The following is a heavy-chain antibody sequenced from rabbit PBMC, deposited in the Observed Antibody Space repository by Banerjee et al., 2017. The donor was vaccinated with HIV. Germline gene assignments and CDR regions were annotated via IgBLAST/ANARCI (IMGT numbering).Heavy chain of an antibody. D-gene: IGHD4-1*01. Sequence: QEQLVESGGGLVQPGGSLKLSCKASGFDFSNYGMNWVRQASGKGLEWIGYIDPIFGSTYYTNWLNGRFTISSHNAQNTLYLQLNSLTAADTATYFCVRGSGWGFGYFKLWGPGTLVTVS. CDR2: IDPIFGST. CDR3: VRGSGWGFGYFKL. CDR1: GFDFSNYG. V-gene: IGHV1S47*01. J-gene: IGHJ4*01.